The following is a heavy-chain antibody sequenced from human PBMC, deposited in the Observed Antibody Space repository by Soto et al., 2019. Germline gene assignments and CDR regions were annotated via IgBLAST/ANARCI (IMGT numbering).Heavy chain of an antibody. CDR3: ARGDEMTAVTIFEY. Sequence: QVQLEQSGPEVKRPGTSVKVSCKASGGAFGRYSVSWVRQAPGQGLEWIGGVIPVFNTSNYSLKLQGRVAISADEATSTVFKELRSLRSEDTALYYCARGDEMTAVTIFEYWGQGTLVTVSS. V-gene: IGHV1-69*01. J-gene: IGHJ4*02. CDR2: VIPVFNTS. D-gene: IGHD4-17*01. CDR1: GGAFGRYS.